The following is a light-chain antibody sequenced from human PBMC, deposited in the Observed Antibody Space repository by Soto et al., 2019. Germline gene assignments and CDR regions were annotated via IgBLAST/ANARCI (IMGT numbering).Light chain of an antibody. CDR3: HQYHNFPRT. J-gene: IGKJ1*01. CDR1: QSINIY. CDR2: VAS. V-gene: IGKV1-39*01. Sequence: DIQMTQSPSSLSASVGDSVIITCRASQSINIYLSWYQQKPGKAPKLLINVASTLQGGVPSRFSGSGSGTEFTLAISSLQPEDFATYYCHQYHNFPRTFGQGTKVEI.